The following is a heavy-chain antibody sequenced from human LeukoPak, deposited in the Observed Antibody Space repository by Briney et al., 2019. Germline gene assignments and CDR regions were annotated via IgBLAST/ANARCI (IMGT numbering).Heavy chain of an antibody. V-gene: IGHV3-74*01. J-gene: IGHJ4*02. D-gene: IGHD3-22*01. Sequence: GGSLRLSCAASGFTFSSYWMHWVRQAPGKGLVWVSRINSDGRSTIYADSVKGRFTIPRNNAKNTLYLQMNSLRAEDTAVYYCARVRYYYDSSGIDYWGQGTLVTVSS. CDR1: GFTFSSYW. CDR2: INSDGRST. CDR3: ARVRYYYDSSGIDY.